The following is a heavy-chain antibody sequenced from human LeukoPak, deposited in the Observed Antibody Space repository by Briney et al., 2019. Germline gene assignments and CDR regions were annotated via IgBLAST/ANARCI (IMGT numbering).Heavy chain of an antibody. CDR1: GGSISSYY. V-gene: IGHV4-59*08. J-gene: IGHJ5*02. D-gene: IGHD3-16*01. Sequence: SETLSLTCTVSGGSISSYYWSWIRQPPGKGLEYIGYIYYDGSTHYNPSLRSRVSISVDTSKNQFFLNLSSLTAADTAVYYCARRPNGYTVSWFDPWGQGTLVTVSS. CDR2: IYYDGST. CDR3: ARRPNGYTVSWFDP.